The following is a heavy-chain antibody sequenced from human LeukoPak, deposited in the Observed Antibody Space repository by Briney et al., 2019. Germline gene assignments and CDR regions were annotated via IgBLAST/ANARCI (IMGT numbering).Heavy chain of an antibody. CDR3: ARSVNLNAFDI. CDR2: IRSTGSTV. V-gene: IGHV3-48*03. D-gene: IGHD5/OR15-5a*01. CDR1: GFSFSSYE. Sequence: PGGSLRLSCAASGFSFSSYEMNWVRQAPGKGLEWVSYIRSTGSTVYYAGSVKGRFTISRDNARNSLYLQMNSLRAEDTAVYYCARSVNLNAFDIWGQGTMVTVPS. J-gene: IGHJ3*02.